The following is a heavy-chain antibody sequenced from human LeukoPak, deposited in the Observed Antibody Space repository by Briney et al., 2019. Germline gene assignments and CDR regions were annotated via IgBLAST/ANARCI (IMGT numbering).Heavy chain of an antibody. D-gene: IGHD6-13*01. Sequence: SETLSLTCTVSGGSISSSTYYWGWIRQHPGKGLEWIGYIYYSGSTYYNPSLKSRVTISVDTSKNQFSLKLSSVTAADMAVYYCARAGYSSSWYPHYAFDIWGQGTMVTVSS. J-gene: IGHJ3*02. V-gene: IGHV4-31*03. CDR3: ARAGYSSSWYPHYAFDI. CDR1: GGSISSSTYY. CDR2: IYYSGST.